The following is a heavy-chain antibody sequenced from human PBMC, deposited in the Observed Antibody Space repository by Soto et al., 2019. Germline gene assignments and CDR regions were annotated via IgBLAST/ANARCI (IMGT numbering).Heavy chain of an antibody. J-gene: IGHJ5*02. CDR3: ARVARYYDSSGYYYVP. CDR1: GGSISSNNYY. D-gene: IGHD3-22*01. CDR2: IYYSGST. Sequence: SETLSLTCTVSGGSISSNNYYWGWIRQPPGKGLEWIGSIYYSGSTYYNPSLKSRVTISVDTSKNQFSLKLSSVTAADTAVYYCARVARYYDSSGYYYVPWGQGTLVTVSS. V-gene: IGHV4-39*07.